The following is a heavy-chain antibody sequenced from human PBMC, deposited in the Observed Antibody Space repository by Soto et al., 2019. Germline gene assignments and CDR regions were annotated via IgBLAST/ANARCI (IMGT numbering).Heavy chain of an antibody. CDR2: ISYDGSNK. J-gene: IGHJ5*02. D-gene: IGHD6-19*01. CDR1: GFTFSSYA. Sequence: AGGSLRLSCAASGFTFSSYAMHWVRQAPGKGLEWVAVISYDGSNKYYADSVKGRFTISRDNSKNTLYLQMNSLRAEDTAVYYCASVKRAWVAVAGTVPWFDPWGQGTLVTVSS. V-gene: IGHV3-30-3*01. CDR3: ASVKRAWVAVAGTVPWFDP.